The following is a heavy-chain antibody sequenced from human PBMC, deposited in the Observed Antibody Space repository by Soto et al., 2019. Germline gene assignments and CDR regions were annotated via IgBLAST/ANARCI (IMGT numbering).Heavy chain of an antibody. Sequence: QVQLVQSGAEVKKPGSSVKVSCKASGGTFSRYSITWVRQAPGHGLEWIGRIIPIFGIASYAQKFQGRVTITADESTSTGYRELSSLRSDDTAVYYCAREDRDRETGLVPAAIDGMDVWGQGTTVTVSS. CDR1: GGTFSRYS. V-gene: IGHV1-69*08. CDR2: IIPIFGIA. CDR3: AREDRDRETGLVPAAIDGMDV. D-gene: IGHD2-2*01. J-gene: IGHJ6*02.